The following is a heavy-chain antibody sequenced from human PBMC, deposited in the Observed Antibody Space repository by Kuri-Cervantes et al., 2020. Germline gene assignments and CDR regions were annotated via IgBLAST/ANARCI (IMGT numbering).Heavy chain of an antibody. V-gene: IGHV3-15*01. Sequence: GGSLRLSCVASGFTFSNAWMSWVRQAPGKGLEWVGRIKSKTDGGTTDYAAPVKGRFTISRDDSKNTLYLQMNSLKTEDTAVYYCTTVGVAAYYYYYYCMDVWGQGTTVTVSS. J-gene: IGHJ6*02. CDR2: IKSKTDGGTT. CDR3: TTVGVAAYYYYYYCMDV. D-gene: IGHD6-6*01. CDR1: GFTFSNAW.